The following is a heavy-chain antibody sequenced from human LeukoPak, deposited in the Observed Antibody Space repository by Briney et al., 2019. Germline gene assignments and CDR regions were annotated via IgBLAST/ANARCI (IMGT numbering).Heavy chain of an antibody. V-gene: IGHV4-59*01. CDR2: IYYSGST. Sequence: SETLSLTCTVSGGSISNYYWSWIRQPPGKGLEWIGYIYYSGSTNYNPSLKSRVTISVDTSKNQFSLKLSSVTAADTAVYYCARLGTYGDYPNPYYYYYYYMDVWGKGTTVTVSS. J-gene: IGHJ6*03. CDR3: ARLGTYGDYPNPYYYYYYYMDV. D-gene: IGHD4-17*01. CDR1: GGSISNYY.